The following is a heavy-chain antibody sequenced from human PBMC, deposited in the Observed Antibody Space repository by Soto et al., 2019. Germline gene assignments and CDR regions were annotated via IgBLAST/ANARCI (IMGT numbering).Heavy chain of an antibody. CDR1: GGSISSYY. CDR2: IYYSGST. V-gene: IGHV4-59*01. Sequence: PSETLSLPCTVSGGSISSYYWSWLRQPPGKGLERIGYIYYSGSTNYNPSLKSRVTISVDTSKNQFSLKLSSVTAADTAVYYCAREWGATVDYWGQGTLVTVSS. D-gene: IGHD3-16*01. J-gene: IGHJ4*02. CDR3: AREWGATVDY.